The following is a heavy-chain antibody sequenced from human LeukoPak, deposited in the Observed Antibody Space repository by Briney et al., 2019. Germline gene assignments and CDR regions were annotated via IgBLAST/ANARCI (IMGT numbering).Heavy chain of an antibody. V-gene: IGHV4-61*02. CDR2: IYTSGST. D-gene: IGHD5-24*01. CDR1: GGSISSGSYY. CDR3: ARDRDGYNSGGWDY. Sequence: PSETLSLTCTVPGGSISSGSYYWSWIRQPAGKGLEWIGRIYTSGSTNYNPSLKSRVTISVDTSKNQFSLKLSSVTAAYTAVYYCARDRDGYNSGGWDYWGQGTLVTVSS. J-gene: IGHJ4*02.